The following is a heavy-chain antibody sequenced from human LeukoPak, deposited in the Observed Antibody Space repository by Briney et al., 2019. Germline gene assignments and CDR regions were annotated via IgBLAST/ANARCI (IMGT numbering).Heavy chain of an antibody. CDR1: EFTFSSYG. J-gene: IGHJ5*02. Sequence: GGSLRLSCAASEFTFSSYGMHWVRQAPGKGLEWVAFIRYDGSNKYYADSVKGRFTISRDNSKNTLYLQMNSLRAEDTAVYYCAKVLGGNTQNWFDPWGQGTLVTVSS. V-gene: IGHV3-30*02. CDR2: IRYDGSNK. CDR3: AKVLGGNTQNWFDP. D-gene: IGHD4-23*01.